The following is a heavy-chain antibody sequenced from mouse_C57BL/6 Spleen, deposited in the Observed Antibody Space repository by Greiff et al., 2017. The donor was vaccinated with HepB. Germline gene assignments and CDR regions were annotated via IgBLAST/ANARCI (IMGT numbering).Heavy chain of an antibody. J-gene: IGHJ4*01. CDR3: ARGLGPYYAMDY. CDR2: IDPSDSYT. CDR1: GYTFTSYW. D-gene: IGHD4-1*01. V-gene: IGHV1-69*01. Sequence: QVQLQQSGAELVMPGASVKLSCKASGYTFTSYWMHWVKQRPGQGLEWIGEIDPSDSYTNYNQKFKGKSTLTVEKSTSTAYMQLSSLTSEDSAVYYCARGLGPYYAMDYWGQGTSVTVSS.